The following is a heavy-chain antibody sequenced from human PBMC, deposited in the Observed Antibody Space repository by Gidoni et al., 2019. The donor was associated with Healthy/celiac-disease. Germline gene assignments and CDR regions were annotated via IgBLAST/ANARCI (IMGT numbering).Heavy chain of an antibody. D-gene: IGHD6-25*01. J-gene: IGHJ3*02. CDR3: ARSGPYDAFDI. V-gene: IGHV3-66*01. CDR1: GFTVSSNY. CDR2: IYSCGST. Sequence: EVQLVESGGGLVQPGGSLRLSCAASGFTVSSNYMSWVRQAPGKGLEWVSVIYSCGSTYYADSVKGRFTISRDNSKNTLYLQMNSLRAEDTAVYYCARSGPYDAFDIWGQGTMVTVSS.